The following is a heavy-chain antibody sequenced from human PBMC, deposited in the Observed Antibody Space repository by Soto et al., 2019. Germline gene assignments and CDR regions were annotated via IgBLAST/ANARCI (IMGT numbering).Heavy chain of an antibody. CDR2: INPSGGST. Sequence: ASVKVSCKASGYIFTNHYIHWVRQAPGQGLEWMGIINPSGGSTNYLQKFQGRVTMTRDTSTSTVHMELSSLRSEDTAVYFCARADYYDSSGFCYDYWGRGTLVTVSS. CDR1: GYIFTNHY. CDR3: ARADYYDSSGFCYDY. J-gene: IGHJ4*02. D-gene: IGHD3-22*01. V-gene: IGHV1-46*01.